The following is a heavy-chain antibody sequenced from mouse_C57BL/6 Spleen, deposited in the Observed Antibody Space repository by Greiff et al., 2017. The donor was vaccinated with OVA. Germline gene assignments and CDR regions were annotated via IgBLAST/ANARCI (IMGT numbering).Heavy chain of an antibody. CDR3: ARQTAQAGFAY. D-gene: IGHD3-2*02. CDR2: INPNNGGT. J-gene: IGHJ3*01. Sequence: VQLQQSGPELVKPGASVKISCKASGYTFTDYYMNWVKQSHGKSLEWIGDINPNNGGTSYNQKFKGKATLTVDKSSSTAYMELRSLTSEDSAVYYCARQTAQAGFAYWGQGTLVTVSA. V-gene: IGHV1-26*01. CDR1: GYTFTDYY.